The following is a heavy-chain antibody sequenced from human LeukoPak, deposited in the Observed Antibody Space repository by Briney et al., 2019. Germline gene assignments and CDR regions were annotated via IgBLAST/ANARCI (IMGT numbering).Heavy chain of an antibody. CDR2: IYSGGST. CDR3: ASNVDTAMVTLDY. J-gene: IGHJ4*02. V-gene: IGHV3-66*01. CDR1: GFTVSSNY. D-gene: IGHD5-18*01. Sequence: GGSLRLSCAASGFTVSSNYMSWVRQAPGKGLEWVSVIYSGGSTYYADSVKGRFTISRDNSKNTLYLQMNSLRAEDTAVYYCASNVDTAMVTLDYWGQGTLVTVSS.